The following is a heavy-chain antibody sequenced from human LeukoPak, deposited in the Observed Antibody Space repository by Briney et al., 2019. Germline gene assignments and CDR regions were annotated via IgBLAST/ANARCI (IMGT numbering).Heavy chain of an antibody. CDR2: INPNSGGT. Sequence: ASVKVSCKASGYTFTGYYMHWVRQAPGQGLEWMGWINPNSGGTNYAQKFQGWVTMTRDTSISTAYMELSRLRSDDTAVYYCARTIMITFGGVAGAFDIWGQGTMVTVSS. V-gene: IGHV1-2*04. CDR1: GYTFTGYY. CDR3: ARTIMITFGGVAGAFDI. J-gene: IGHJ3*02. D-gene: IGHD3-16*01.